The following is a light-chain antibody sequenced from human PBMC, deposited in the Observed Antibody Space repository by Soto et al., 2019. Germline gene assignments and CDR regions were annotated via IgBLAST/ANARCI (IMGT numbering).Light chain of an antibody. J-gene: IGKJ5*01. CDR1: QDINKN. V-gene: IGKV1-33*01. CDR3: QQYESLPLT. CDR2: DAS. Sequence: DIQMTQSPSSLSDSIGDRVTIXXQASQDINKNLIWYQQKPGKAPKVXIYDASDLETGVPSRFSGSGSGTGFTFTISSLQPEDFATYYCQQYESLPLTFGQGTRLEIK.